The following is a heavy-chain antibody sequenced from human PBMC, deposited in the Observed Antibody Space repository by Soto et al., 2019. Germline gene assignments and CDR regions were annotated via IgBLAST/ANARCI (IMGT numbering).Heavy chain of an antibody. Sequence: SETLSLTCTVSGGSIRSYYWSWIRQPPGKGLEWIGYIYYSGSTKYNPSLKSRVTISVDSSKSQFSLKLDSVTAADTAVYYCARLGGYYQAFDYRGQGTLVTVSS. D-gene: IGHD3-22*01. CDR1: GGSIRSYY. CDR3: ARLGGYYQAFDY. V-gene: IGHV4-59*08. J-gene: IGHJ4*02. CDR2: IYYSGST.